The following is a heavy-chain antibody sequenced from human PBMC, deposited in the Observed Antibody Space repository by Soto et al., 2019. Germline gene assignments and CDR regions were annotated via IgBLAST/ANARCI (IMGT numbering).Heavy chain of an antibody. Sequence: QVQLLQSGAEVKKPGASVKVSCKASGYTLTTYGVSWVRQAPGQGREWVGWISACNDHTNYEQKLQVRVTMTTDTSTSTAYMELRSLRSDDTDVYYCERGTYFDYWGQGTLVTVSS. D-gene: IGHD1-1*01. V-gene: IGHV1-18*01. CDR3: ERGTYFDY. CDR2: ISACNDHT. CDR1: GYTLTTYG. J-gene: IGHJ4*02.